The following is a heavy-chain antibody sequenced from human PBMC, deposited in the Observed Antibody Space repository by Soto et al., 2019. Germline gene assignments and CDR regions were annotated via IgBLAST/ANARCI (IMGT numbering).Heavy chain of an antibody. CDR3: ARDLVPNRTAGKHCYYYCRRDP. J-gene: IGHJ6*02. Sequence: RHCCAVVGFTCIGHGMHWVIKDQGKGLVWVPRINNDGSSTTYADSVKGRFTISRDNAKNTLYLQMNSLRAEDTAVYYCARDLVPNRTAGKHCYYYCRRDPWDQGST. CDR1: GFTCIGHG. D-gene: IGHD2-8*02. CDR2: INNDGSST. V-gene: IGHV3-74*01.